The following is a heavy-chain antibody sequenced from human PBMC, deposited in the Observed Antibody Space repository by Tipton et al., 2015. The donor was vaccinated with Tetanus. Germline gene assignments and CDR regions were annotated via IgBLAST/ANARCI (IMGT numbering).Heavy chain of an antibody. D-gene: IGHD6-13*01. CDR2: IYHTGAA. CDR3: ARDFGSNHNWFDP. CDR1: GEALVRGGYY. Sequence: GEALVRGGYYWTWIRHLPGKGLEWIGYIYHTGAAHYNPSLKSRVTLSVDMSKNQSFLKMISMTAADTAVYFCARDFGSNHNWFDPWGQGTPVTVSS. J-gene: IGHJ5*02. V-gene: IGHV4-31*02.